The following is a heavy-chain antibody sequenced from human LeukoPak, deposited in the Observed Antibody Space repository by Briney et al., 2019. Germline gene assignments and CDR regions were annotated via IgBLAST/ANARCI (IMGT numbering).Heavy chain of an antibody. CDR1: GGSISSGGYY. D-gene: IGHD6-25*01. CDR2: IYYSGST. V-gene: IGHV4-31*03. Sequence: SETLSLTCTVSGGSISSGGYYWSWIRQHPGKGLEWIGYIYYSGSTYSNPSLKSRVTISVDTSKNQFSLNLSSVTAADTAVYYCARQGGGFWYFDLWGRGTLVTVSS. CDR3: ARQGGGFWYFDL. J-gene: IGHJ2*01.